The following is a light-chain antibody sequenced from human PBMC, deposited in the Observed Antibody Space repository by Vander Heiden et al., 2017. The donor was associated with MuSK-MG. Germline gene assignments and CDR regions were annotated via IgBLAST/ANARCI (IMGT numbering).Light chain of an antibody. CDR2: RGN. Sequence: SSELTQPLSVCVALGEKAQITCGGNNIGNKNVHWYQQKPGQAPVLVIYRGNNLPSGIPERFSGSNAGNTATLTISSAQAGDEADYYCQVWDSSTVVFGGGTKLTVL. V-gene: IGLV3-9*01. J-gene: IGLJ2*01. CDR3: QVWDSSTVV. CDR1: NIGNKN.